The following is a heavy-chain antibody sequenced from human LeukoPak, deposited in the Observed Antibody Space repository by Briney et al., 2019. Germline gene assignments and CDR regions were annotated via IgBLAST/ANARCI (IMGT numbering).Heavy chain of an antibody. CDR1: GYTFANYG. CDR3: ARDLRDGSGRSRSNYYFDY. D-gene: IGHD1-26*01. Sequence: VASVKVSCKASGYTFANYGISWVRQAPGQGLEWMGWISAYNGNTEYAQKFQGRVTMTRDTSTSTAYMELRSLRSDDTAVYYCARDLRDGSGRSRSNYYFDYWGQGTLVTVSS. J-gene: IGHJ4*02. CDR2: ISAYNGNT. V-gene: IGHV1-18*01.